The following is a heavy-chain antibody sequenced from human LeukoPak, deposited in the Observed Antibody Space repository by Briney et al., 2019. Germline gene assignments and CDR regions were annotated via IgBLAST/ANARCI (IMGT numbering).Heavy chain of an antibody. Sequence: PSETLSLTCTVSGVSITTHYWSWLRQPPGKELEWIAYMTDSETTKNNPSLKSRITLSADTSKNQFSLSLSSVIEADTAVYFCATIKSGYPFGYFDFWGQGILVTVSS. CDR2: MTDSETT. CDR3: ATIKSGYPFGYFDF. J-gene: IGHJ4*02. CDR1: GVSITTHY. V-gene: IGHV4-59*11. D-gene: IGHD5-18*01.